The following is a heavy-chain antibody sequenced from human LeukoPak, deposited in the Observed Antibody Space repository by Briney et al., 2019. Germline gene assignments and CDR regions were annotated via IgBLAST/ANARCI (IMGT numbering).Heavy chain of an antibody. J-gene: IGHJ5*02. V-gene: IGHV4-38-2*02. CDR2: IYHNGGA. CDR3: ARDPRWLTPDCTSTSCYENYFDP. D-gene: IGHD2-2*01. Sequence: SETLSLTCAVSGYSINNGYQWGWIRPSPGRGLEWIGSIYHNGGAHYNPSLRSRVVISVDTSNNQFSLRLSSVTVADTAVYYCARDPRWLTPDCTSTSCYENYFDPWGRGTLVTVSS. CDR1: GYSINNGYQ.